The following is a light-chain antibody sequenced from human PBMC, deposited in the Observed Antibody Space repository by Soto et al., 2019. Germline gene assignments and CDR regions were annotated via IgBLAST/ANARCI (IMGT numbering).Light chain of an antibody. CDR3: QRYGTSLTWT. Sequence: TAWTQSSGTRSLSPGYCTTRPCRISQSISRYLAWYHQKPGQGPRRLIYGASSRATSTPDEFSGSGSGTDFTLTISRLEPEDFSVYYCQRYGTSLTWTFGQGTKV. J-gene: IGKJ1*01. V-gene: IGKV3-20*01. CDR2: GAS. CDR1: QSISRY.